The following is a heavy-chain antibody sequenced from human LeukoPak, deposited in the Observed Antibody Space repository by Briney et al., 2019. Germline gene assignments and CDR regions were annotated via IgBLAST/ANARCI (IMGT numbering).Heavy chain of an antibody. CDR3: AREITVAGYTYANDAFHI. J-gene: IGHJ3*02. Sequence: SVKVSCKASGATFSSYAISWVRQAPGQGLEWMERIIPILGIANYAQKFQGRVTITADESTSTAYMELSSLRSEDTAVYYCAREITVAGYTYANDAFHIWGRGTMVTVSS. V-gene: IGHV1-69*04. CDR2: IIPILGIA. D-gene: IGHD1-20*01. CDR1: GATFSSYA.